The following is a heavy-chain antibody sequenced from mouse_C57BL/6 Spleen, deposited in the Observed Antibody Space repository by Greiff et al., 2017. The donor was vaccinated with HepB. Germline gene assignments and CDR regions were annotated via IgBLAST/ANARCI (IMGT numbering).Heavy chain of an antibody. D-gene: IGHD1-1*01. J-gene: IGHJ3*01. V-gene: IGHV1-19*01. CDR3: ARAVVPFAY. CDR1: GYTFTDYY. Sequence: DVQLQESGPVLVKPGASVKMSCKASGYTFTDYYMNWVKQSHGKSLEWIGVINPYNGGTSYNQKFKGKATLTVDKSSSTAYMELNSLTSEDSAVYYCARAVVPFAYWGQGTLVTVSA. CDR2: INPYNGGT.